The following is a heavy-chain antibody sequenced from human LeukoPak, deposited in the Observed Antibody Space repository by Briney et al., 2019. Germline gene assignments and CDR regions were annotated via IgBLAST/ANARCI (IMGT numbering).Heavy chain of an antibody. CDR2: IDPSDSYT. CDR3: ARDWGSDYYYYGMDV. Sequence: KCGESLKISCKGSGYSFTSYWISWVRQMPGKGLEWMGRIDPSDSYTNHSPSFQGHVTISADKSISTAYLQWSSLKASDTAMYYCARDWGSDYYYYGMDVWGQGTTVTVSS. J-gene: IGHJ6*02. V-gene: IGHV5-10-1*01. CDR1: GYSFTSYW. D-gene: IGHD7-27*01.